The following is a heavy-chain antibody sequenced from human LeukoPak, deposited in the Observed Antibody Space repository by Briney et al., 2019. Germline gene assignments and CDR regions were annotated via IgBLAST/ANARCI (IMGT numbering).Heavy chain of an antibody. Sequence: GGSLRLSCAGSGFTFSHYGIYWVRQAPGKGLEWVAAIWHDGSKQLYRDAVKGRFTISRDDSKNTVFLQMNSLRAEDTAVYFCARDLSYGSGEFWGQGTLVTVSP. V-gene: IGHV3-33*01. CDR1: GFTFSHYG. J-gene: IGHJ4*02. D-gene: IGHD3-10*01. CDR3: ARDLSYGSGEF. CDR2: IWHDGSKQ.